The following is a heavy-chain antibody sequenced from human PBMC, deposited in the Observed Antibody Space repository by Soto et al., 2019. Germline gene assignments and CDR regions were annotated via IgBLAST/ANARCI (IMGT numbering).Heavy chain of an antibody. J-gene: IGHJ4*02. CDR1: GGSISSGGYY. CDR2: IYYSGST. V-gene: IGHV4-31*03. Sequence: ASETLSLTCTVSGGSISSGGYYWSWIRQHPGKGLEWIGYIYYSGSTYYNPSLKSRVTISVDTSKNQFSLKLSSVTAADTAVYYCAREGGSWNGLYFDYWGQGTLVTVSS. CDR3: AREGGSWNGLYFDY. D-gene: IGHD2-15*01.